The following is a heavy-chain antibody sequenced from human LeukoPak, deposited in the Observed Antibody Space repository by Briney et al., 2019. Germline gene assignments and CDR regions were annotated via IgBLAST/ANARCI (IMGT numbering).Heavy chain of an antibody. V-gene: IGHV3-23*01. CDR2: IRTNGAGT. CDR3: ARDDYGDSGPLFDY. Sequence: GGSLRLSCAASGFTFSSSAMSWVRRAPGQGLEWVSTIRTNGAGTHYADSVRGRFTISRDDSKNTLYLQMDSLRAEDTAVYYCARDDYGDSGPLFDYWGQGTLVTVSS. J-gene: IGHJ4*02. CDR1: GFTFSSSA. D-gene: IGHD4-17*01.